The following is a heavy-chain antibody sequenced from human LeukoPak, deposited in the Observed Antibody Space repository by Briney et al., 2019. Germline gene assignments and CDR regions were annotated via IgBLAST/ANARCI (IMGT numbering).Heavy chain of an antibody. D-gene: IGHD4-11*01. J-gene: IGHJ5*02. Sequence: PSETLSLTCNVSGYSISSGYYWGWIRQPPGKGLEWIGSMSHSGTTYYNPSLKSRVTISVDTSKNQFSLKLSSVTAADTAVYYCARHDFYSNYPHNWFDPWGQGTLVTVSS. CDR1: GYSISSGYY. CDR3: ARHDFYSNYPHNWFDP. V-gene: IGHV4-38-2*02. CDR2: MSHSGTT.